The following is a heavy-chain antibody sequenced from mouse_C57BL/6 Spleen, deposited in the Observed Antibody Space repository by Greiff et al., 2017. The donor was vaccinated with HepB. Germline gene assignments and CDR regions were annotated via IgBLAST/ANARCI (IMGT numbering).Heavy chain of an antibody. CDR1: GFTFSSYA. J-gene: IGHJ2*01. V-gene: IGHV5-4*01. CDR2: ISDGGSYT. Sequence: EVKLVESGGGLVKPGGSLKLSCAASGFTFSSYAMSWVRQTPEKRLEWVATISDGGSYTYYPDNVKGRFTISRDNAKNNLYLQMSHLKSEDTAMYYCARDHDMGYYFDYWGQGTTLTVSS. CDR3: ARDHDMGYYFDY.